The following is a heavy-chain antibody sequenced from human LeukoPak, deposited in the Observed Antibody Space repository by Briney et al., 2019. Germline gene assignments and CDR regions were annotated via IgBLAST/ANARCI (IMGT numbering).Heavy chain of an antibody. CDR1: GFTFSSYN. CDR2: IRSRTSYI. CDR3: AKRLAMTGTYRFDY. D-gene: IGHD6-19*01. Sequence: GGSLRLSCAASGFTFSSYNMNWVRQAPGKGLEWVSSIRSRTSYIYYADSVKGRFTISRDIAKNSLYLQMNSLRAEDTAVYYCAKRLAMTGTYRFDYWGQGTLVTVSS. V-gene: IGHV3-21*04. J-gene: IGHJ4*02.